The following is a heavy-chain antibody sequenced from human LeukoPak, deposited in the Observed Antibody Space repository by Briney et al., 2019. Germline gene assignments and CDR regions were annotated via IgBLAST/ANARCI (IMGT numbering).Heavy chain of an antibody. J-gene: IGHJ4*02. CDR2: ISTHSTYT. D-gene: IGHD3-10*01. CDR3: ATYYYASGSSD. V-gene: IGHV3-11*03. Sequence: GGSLRLSCAASGSIFSDYSMSWIRQAPGKGLEWVSYISTHSTYTHYADSVRGRFTISRDNAKNSLYLQTNSLRAEDTAVYYCATYYYASGSSDWGQGTLVTVSS. CDR1: GSIFSDYS.